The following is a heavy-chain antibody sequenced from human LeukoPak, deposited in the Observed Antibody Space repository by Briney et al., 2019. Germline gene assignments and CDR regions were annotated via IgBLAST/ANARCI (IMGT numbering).Heavy chain of an antibody. CDR2: IYTSGST. J-gene: IGHJ4*02. Sequence: SETLSLTXTVSGGSISSYYWSWIRQPAGKGLEWIGRIYTSGSTNYNPSLKSRVTMSVDTSKNQFSLKLSSVTAADTAVYYCAREGNYYDILTGYRTIFDYWGRGTLVTVSS. V-gene: IGHV4-4*07. CDR1: GGSISSYY. D-gene: IGHD3-9*01. CDR3: AREGNYYDILTGYRTIFDY.